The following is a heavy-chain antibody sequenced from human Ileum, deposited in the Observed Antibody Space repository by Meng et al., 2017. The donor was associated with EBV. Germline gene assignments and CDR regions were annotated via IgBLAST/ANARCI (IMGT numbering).Heavy chain of an antibody. J-gene: IGHJ1*01. CDR3: AKGGGNAAAEYFQ. D-gene: IGHD4-23*01. Sequence: EVQLLEFGGFFVQPFLSLRVACAASGCIFTSYVLRWVRQAPGKGLEWVSTSSGSGNTYYADSVKGRFTISRDKSKNTLYLQMNSLRAEDTAVYYCAKGGGNAAAEYFQ. CDR1: GCIFTSYV. CDR2: SSGSGNT. V-gene: IGHV3-23*01.